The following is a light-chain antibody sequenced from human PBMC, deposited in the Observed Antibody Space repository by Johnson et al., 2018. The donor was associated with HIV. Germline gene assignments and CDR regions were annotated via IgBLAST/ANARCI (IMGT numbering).Light chain of an antibody. V-gene: IGLV1-51*02. CDR1: SSNIGNNY. CDR2: ENN. Sequence: QAVLTQPPSVSAAPGQKVTISCSGSSSNIGNNYVSWYQQLPGTAPKLLIYENNKRPSGIPDRFSVSKSGTSPTLGLTAPPTGDEADYYCATWESSLSAMGLGTGTKVTVL. J-gene: IGLJ1*01. CDR3: ATWESSLSAMG.